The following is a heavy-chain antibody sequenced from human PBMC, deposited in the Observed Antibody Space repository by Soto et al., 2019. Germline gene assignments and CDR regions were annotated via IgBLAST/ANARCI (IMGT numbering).Heavy chain of an antibody. J-gene: IGHJ5*02. CDR3: ARLSHPYWFDP. CDR2: MYYSGST. CDR1: GGSIRTRAYY. V-gene: IGHV4-39*01. Sequence: QLQLQESGPGLVKPSETLSLTCTVSGGSIRTRAYYWGWIRQPPGKGLEWIGSMYYSGSTYCNPSIKSRVTISVDTSKNQFSLKLTSVTAADAAVYYCARLSHPYWFDPWGQGTLVTVSS.